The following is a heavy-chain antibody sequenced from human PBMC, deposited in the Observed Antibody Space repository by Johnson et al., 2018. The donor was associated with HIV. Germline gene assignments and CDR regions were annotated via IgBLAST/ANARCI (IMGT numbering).Heavy chain of an antibody. CDR1: GFTFSSYA. CDR2: ISYDGSNK. D-gene: IGHD5-24*01. CDR3: ARGVEMATIRDVGDAFDI. Sequence: QVQLVESGGGVVQPGRSLRLSCAASGFTFSSYAMHWVRQAPGKGLAWVAVISYDGSNKYYADSVKGRFTISRDNSKNTLYLQMNSLRAEDTAVYYCARGVEMATIRDVGDAFDIWGQGTMVTVSS. J-gene: IGHJ3*02. V-gene: IGHV3-30*04.